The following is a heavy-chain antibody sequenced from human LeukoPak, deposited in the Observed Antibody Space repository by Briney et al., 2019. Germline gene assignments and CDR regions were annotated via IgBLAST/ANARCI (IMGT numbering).Heavy chain of an antibody. D-gene: IGHD6-13*01. V-gene: IGHV1-46*01. CDR1: GYTFTSYY. J-gene: IGHJ4*02. CDR3: ARESSWEHFDY. CDR2: INPSGGST. Sequence: GASVKVSCTASGYTFTSYYMHWVRQAPGQGLEWMGIINPSGGSTSYAQKFQGRVTMTRDTSTSTVYMELSSLRSEDTAVYYCARESSWEHFDYWGQGTLVTVSS.